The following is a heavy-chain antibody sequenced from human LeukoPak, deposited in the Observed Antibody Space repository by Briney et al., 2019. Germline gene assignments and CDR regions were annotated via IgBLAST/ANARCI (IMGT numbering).Heavy chain of an antibody. CDR1: GFTVSSNY. D-gene: IGHD3-3*01. CDR2: IYSGGST. J-gene: IGHJ6*02. V-gene: IGHV3-53*04. CDR3: ARAPPYYDFWSGYPHYYGMDV. Sequence: GGSLRLSCAASGFTVSSNYMSWVRQAPGKGLEWVSVIYSGGSTYYADSVKGRFTISRHNSKNTLYLQMNSLRAEDTAVYYCARAPPYYDFWSGYPHYYGMDVWGQGTTVTVSS.